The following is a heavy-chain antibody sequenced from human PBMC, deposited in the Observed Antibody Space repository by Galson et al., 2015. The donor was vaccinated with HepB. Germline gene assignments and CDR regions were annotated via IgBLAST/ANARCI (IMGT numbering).Heavy chain of an antibody. CDR3: GTHLWFGDRLAES. Sequence: SLRLSCATSGFTFRNVRMTWVRQAPGKGLEWVGRVKTKVDDWSADYSPLAKGRFTIARDDSKKSMFLQMNSLTREDTAVYYCGTHLWFGDRLAESWGQGTLVSVSS. CDR2: VKTKVDDWSA. J-gene: IGHJ5*02. V-gene: IGHV3-15*01. CDR1: GFTFRNVR. D-gene: IGHD3-10*01.